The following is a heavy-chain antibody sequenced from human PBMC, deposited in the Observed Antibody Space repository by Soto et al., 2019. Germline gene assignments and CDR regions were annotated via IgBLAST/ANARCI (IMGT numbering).Heavy chain of an antibody. CDR3: ARIQRISMIVVSKPYFDY. Sequence: SGPTLVNPTETLTLTCTVSGFSLSNPRMGVSWIRQPPGKALEWLAHIFSNDEKSYSTSLKSRLTISRDTSKSQVVLTMTNMDAVDTATYYCARIQRISMIVVSKPYFDYWGQGALVTVS. D-gene: IGHD3-22*01. V-gene: IGHV2-26*01. CDR1: GFSLSNPRMG. J-gene: IGHJ4*02. CDR2: IFSNDEK.